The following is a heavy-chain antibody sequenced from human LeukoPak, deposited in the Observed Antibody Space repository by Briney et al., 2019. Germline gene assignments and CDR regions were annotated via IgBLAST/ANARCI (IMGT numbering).Heavy chain of an antibody. V-gene: IGHV4-34*01. D-gene: IGHD3-10*01. CDR2: INHSGST. CDR1: GGSFSGYY. CDR3: ARASLGTMVRGVIRYYYMDV. J-gene: IGHJ6*03. Sequence: ASETLSLTCAVYGGSFSGYYWSWIRQPPGKGLEWIGEINHSGSTNYNPSLKSRVTISVDTSKNQFSLKLSSVTAADTAVYYCARASLGTMVRGVIRYYYMDVWGKGTAVTISS.